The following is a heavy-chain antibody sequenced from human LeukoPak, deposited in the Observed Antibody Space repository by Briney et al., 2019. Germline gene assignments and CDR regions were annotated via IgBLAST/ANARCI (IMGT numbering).Heavy chain of an antibody. D-gene: IGHD1-26*01. J-gene: IGHJ4*02. Sequence: GGSLRLSCAASGFTFSTYAMTWVRQAPGKGLEWVSGISAGGDRTYYTDSVKGRFTISRDNSKNTLYLQMNSLRAEDTAEYYCARSTVGTACCTAVDYWGQGTLVTVSS. V-gene: IGHV3-23*01. CDR2: ISAGGDRT. CDR1: GFTFSTYA. CDR3: ARSTVGTACCTAVDY.